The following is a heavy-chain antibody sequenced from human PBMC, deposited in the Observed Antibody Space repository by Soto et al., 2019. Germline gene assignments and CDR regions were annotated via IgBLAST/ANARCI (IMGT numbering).Heavy chain of an antibody. CDR3: ACIFKAFDI. CDR1: EYPFTSYY. V-gene: IGHV1-46*01. Sequence: ASVKVSCKASEYPFTSYYMHWARQATGQGLEWMGIINPSGGSTNYAQKFEGRVTMSRDTSTSTVYMELSSLTSEDTAVYYCACIFKAFDIWGQGTMVTVSS. J-gene: IGHJ3*02. CDR2: INPSGGST. D-gene: IGHD3-9*01.